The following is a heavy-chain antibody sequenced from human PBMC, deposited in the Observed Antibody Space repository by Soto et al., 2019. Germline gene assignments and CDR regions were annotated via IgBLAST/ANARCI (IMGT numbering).Heavy chain of an antibody. Sequence: ASVKVSCKASGYTFTSYDINWVRQATGQGLEWMGWMNPNSGNTGYAQKFQGRVTMTRNTSISAAYMELSSLRSEDTAVYYFARRVYCSSTSCETLYYYYYGMDVWGQGTTVTVSS. J-gene: IGHJ6*02. CDR2: MNPNSGNT. V-gene: IGHV1-8*01. CDR1: GYTFTSYD. D-gene: IGHD2-2*01. CDR3: ARRVYCSSTSCETLYYYYYGMDV.